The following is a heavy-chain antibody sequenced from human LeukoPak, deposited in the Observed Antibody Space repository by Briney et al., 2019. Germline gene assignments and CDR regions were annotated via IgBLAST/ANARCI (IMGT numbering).Heavy chain of an antibody. J-gene: IGHJ6*02. V-gene: IGHV3-66*01. CDR1: GFTVSSNY. CDR2: IYSGGST. Sequence: PGGSLRLSCAASGFTVSSNYMSWVRQAPGKGLEWVSVIYSGGSTYYADSVKGRFTISRDNSKNTLYLQMNSLRAEDTAVYYCARGGLAPYYGMDVWGQGTTVTVSS. CDR3: ARGGLAPYYGMDV.